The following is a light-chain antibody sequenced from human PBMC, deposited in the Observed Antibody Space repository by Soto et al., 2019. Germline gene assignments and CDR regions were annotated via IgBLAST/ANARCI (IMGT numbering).Light chain of an antibody. CDR1: QDISTH. Sequence: DIQMTQSPSSLSASVGDRVTITCQASQDISTHLTWFQQKPGKAPKLLIYDVSILETGVPSRFSGSGSGTHFTFSISSLQPEDIATYYCQQYNSYSWTFGQGTKVEIK. CDR2: DVS. CDR3: QQYNSYSWT. V-gene: IGKV1-33*01. J-gene: IGKJ1*01.